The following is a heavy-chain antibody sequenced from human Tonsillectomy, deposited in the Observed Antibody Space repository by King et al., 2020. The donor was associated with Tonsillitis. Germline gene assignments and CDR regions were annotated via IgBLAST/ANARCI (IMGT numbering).Heavy chain of an antibody. Sequence: TLKESGPVLVKPTETLTLTCTVSGFSLSNARMGVSWIRQPPGKALEWLAHIFSNDEKSYSTSLKSRLTISKDTSKSQVVLTMTNMDPVDTATYYCARIRGGLGYCSGGSCPDDYWGQGTLVTVSS. CDR2: IFSNDEK. D-gene: IGHD2-15*01. CDR3: ARIRGGLGYCSGGSCPDDY. CDR1: GFSLSNARMG. J-gene: IGHJ4*02. V-gene: IGHV2-26*01.